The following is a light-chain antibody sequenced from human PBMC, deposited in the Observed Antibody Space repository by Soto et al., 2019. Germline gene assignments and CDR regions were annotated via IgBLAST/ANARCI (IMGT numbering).Light chain of an antibody. Sequence: QSALTQPASVSGSPGQTITISCTGTSSDVGLYDYVSWYQQHPGKAPRLMIYAVSNRPSGVSNRFSASKSGNTASLFIPGLQAEDEADYYCGSYTSDSSYVFGSGTKVTVL. J-gene: IGLJ1*01. V-gene: IGLV2-14*01. CDR1: SSDVGLYDY. CDR2: AVS. CDR3: GSYTSDSSYV.